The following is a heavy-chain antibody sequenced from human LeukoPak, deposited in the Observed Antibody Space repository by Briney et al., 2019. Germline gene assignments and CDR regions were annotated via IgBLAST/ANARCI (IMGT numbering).Heavy chain of an antibody. CDR3: ARGEIAAFDY. CDR1: GFTVSSNY. J-gene: IGHJ4*02. D-gene: IGHD6-13*01. Sequence: GGSLRLSCAASGFTVSSNYMSWVRQAPGKGLEWVSSISSSSSYIYYADSVKGRFTISRDNAKNSLYLQMNSLRAEDTAVYYCARGEIAAFDYWGQGTLVTVSS. CDR2: ISSSSSYI. V-gene: IGHV3-21*01.